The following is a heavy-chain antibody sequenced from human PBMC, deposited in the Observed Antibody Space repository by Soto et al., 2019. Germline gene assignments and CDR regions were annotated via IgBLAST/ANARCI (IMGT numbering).Heavy chain of an antibody. CDR1: GFTFSSYA. CDR3: AKASFLTTILRFLEWLSDYFDY. J-gene: IGHJ4*02. D-gene: IGHD3-3*01. Sequence: GGSLRLSCAASGFTFSSYAMSWVRQAPGKGLEWVSAISGSGGSTHYADSVKGRFTISRDNSKNTLYLQMNSLRAEDTAVYYCAKASFLTTILRFLEWLSDYFDYLVQGTLVTVSS. V-gene: IGHV3-23*01. CDR2: ISGSGGST.